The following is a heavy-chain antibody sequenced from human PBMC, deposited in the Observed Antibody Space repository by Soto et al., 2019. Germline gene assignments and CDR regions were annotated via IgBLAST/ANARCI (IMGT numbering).Heavy chain of an antibody. Sequence: GGSLRLSCAASGFTFSDYYMSWIRQAPGKGLEWVSYISSSGSTIYYADSVKGRFTISRDNAKNSLYLQMNSLRAEDTAVYYCARPPEPRISYFYYMNVWGKGTTVTVSS. V-gene: IGHV3-11*01. CDR2: ISSSGSTI. CDR3: ARPPEPRISYFYYMNV. D-gene: IGHD2-21*01. J-gene: IGHJ6*03. CDR1: GFTFSDYY.